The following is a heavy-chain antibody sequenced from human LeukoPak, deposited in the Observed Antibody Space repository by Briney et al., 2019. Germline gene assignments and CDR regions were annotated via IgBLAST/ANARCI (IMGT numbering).Heavy chain of an antibody. Sequence: GASVKVSCKASGYTFTGYCMHWVRQAPGQGLEWMGWINPNSGGTNYAQKFQGRVTMTRDTSISTAYMELSRLRSDDTAVYYCARDGGRATILAQDYWGQGTLVTVSS. J-gene: IGHJ4*02. CDR2: INPNSGGT. D-gene: IGHD5-12*01. V-gene: IGHV1-2*02. CDR3: ARDGGRATILAQDY. CDR1: GYTFTGYC.